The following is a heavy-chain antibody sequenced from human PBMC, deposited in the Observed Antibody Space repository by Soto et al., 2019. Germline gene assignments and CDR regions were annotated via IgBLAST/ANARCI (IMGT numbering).Heavy chain of an antibody. CDR1: GGSFSGYY. V-gene: IGHV4-34*01. CDR2: INHSGST. Sequence: QVQLQQWGAGLLKPSETLSLTCAVYGGSFSGYYWSWIRQPPGKGLEWIGEINHSGSTNYNPSLSSRVTISVDTSQNQFSVKLGSVTAADTAVYYCAGLGGAIVVPPRDWFDPWGQGTLVTVSS. CDR3: AGLGGAIVVPPRDWFDP. D-gene: IGHD2-2*01. J-gene: IGHJ5*02.